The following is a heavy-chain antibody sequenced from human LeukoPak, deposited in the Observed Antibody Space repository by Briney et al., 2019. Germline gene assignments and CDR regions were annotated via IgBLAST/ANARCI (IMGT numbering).Heavy chain of an antibody. V-gene: IGHV3-30*17. Sequence: GRSLRLSCAASGFTFSSYAMHWVRQAPGKGLEWVAVISYDGSNKYYADSVKGRFTISRDNSKNTLYLQMNSLRAEDTAVYYCARADFPPPGVGLLPLAFDYWGQGTLVTVSS. CDR2: ISYDGSNK. J-gene: IGHJ4*02. D-gene: IGHD3-22*01. CDR1: GFTFSSYA. CDR3: ARADFPPPGVGLLPLAFDY.